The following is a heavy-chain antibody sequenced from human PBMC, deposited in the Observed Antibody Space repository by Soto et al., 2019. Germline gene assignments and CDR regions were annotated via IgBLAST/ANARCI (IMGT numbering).Heavy chain of an antibody. Sequence: QVQLVESGGGVVQPGRSLRLSCAASGFTFSSYGMHWVRQAPGKGLEWVAVISYDGSNKYYADSVKGRFTSSRDNSKNTLYLQMNSLRSEDTAVYDCAKDLYGSGHGGFDYRGQGTLVTVSS. J-gene: IGHJ4*02. CDR1: GFTFSSYG. CDR2: ISYDGSNK. CDR3: AKDLYGSGHGGFDY. D-gene: IGHD3-10*01. V-gene: IGHV3-30*18.